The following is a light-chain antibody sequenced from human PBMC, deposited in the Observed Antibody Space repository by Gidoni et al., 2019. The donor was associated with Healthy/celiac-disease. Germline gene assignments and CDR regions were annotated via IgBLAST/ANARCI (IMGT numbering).Light chain of an antibody. CDR1: SSNIGAGYG. V-gene: IGLV1-40*01. CDR2: GNS. J-gene: IGLJ2*01. Sequence: QSVLTQPPSVSGAPGQRVTISCTVSSSNIGAGYGVHWYQQLPGTAPKLLIYGNSNRPSGVPDRFSGSKSGTSASLAITGLQAEDEADYYCQSYDSSLSGSVFGGGTKLTVL. CDR3: QSYDSSLSGSV.